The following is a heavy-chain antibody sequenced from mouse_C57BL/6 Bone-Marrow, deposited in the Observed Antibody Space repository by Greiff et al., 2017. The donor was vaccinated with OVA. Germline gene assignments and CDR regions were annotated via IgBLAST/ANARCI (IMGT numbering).Heavy chain of an antibody. CDR1: GYSITSGYY. V-gene: IGHV3-6*01. CDR3: ARALYGYVPAWFAY. D-gene: IGHD2-2*01. Sequence: DVKLQESGPGLVKPSQSLSLTCSVTGYSITSGYYWHWIRQFPGNKLEWMGYISYDGSNNYNPSLKNRISITRDTSKNQFFLKLNSVTTEDTATYYCARALYGYVPAWFAYWGQGTLVTVSA. CDR2: ISYDGSN. J-gene: IGHJ3*01.